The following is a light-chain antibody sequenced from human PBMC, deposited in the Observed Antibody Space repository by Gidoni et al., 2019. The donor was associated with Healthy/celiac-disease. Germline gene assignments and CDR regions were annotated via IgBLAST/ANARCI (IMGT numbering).Light chain of an antibody. CDR1: QGISSA. V-gene: IGKV1-13*02. CDR2: DAS. J-gene: IGKJ5*01. Sequence: AIQLTQSPSSLSASGGDRVTITCRASQGISSALAWYQQKPGKAPKLLIYDASSLESGVPSRFSGSVSGTDFTLTISSLQPEDFATYYCQQFNSYPVTFGQGTRLEIK. CDR3: QQFNSYPVT.